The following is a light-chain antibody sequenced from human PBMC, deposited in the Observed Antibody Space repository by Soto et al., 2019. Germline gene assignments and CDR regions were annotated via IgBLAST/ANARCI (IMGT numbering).Light chain of an antibody. V-gene: IGLV1-44*01. Sequence: QSVLTQPPSASGTPGQRVTISCAGSSSNIGRNTVNWYHQLPGAAPKLLIYNNYQRPSGVPDRFSGSKSGTSASLAISGLRSEDEADYYCAAWDDSLNGHVVFGGGTKLTVL. CDR2: NNY. CDR1: SSNIGRNT. J-gene: IGLJ2*01. CDR3: AAWDDSLNGHVV.